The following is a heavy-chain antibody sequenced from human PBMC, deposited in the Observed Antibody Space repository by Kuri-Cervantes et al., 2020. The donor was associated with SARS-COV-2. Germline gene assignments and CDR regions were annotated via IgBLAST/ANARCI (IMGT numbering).Heavy chain of an antibody. V-gene: IGHV3-30*03. CDR3: ARDANYGSRLPRKFDY. J-gene: IGHJ4*02. CDR1: GFTFSSYG. D-gene: IGHD5-12*01. CDR2: ISYDGSNK. Sequence: GESLKISCAASGFTFSSYGMHWVRQALGKGLEWVAVISYDGSNKYYADSVKGRFTISRDNSKNSLYLQMNSLRDEDTAVYYCARDANYGSRLPRKFDYWGQGTLVTVSS.